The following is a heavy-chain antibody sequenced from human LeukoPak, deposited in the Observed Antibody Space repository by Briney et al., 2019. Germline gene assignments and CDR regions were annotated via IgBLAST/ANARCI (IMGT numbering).Heavy chain of an antibody. V-gene: IGHV4-59*01. D-gene: IGHD4-11*01. CDR1: GGSFSGYY. Sequence: PSETLSLTCAVYGGSFSGYYWSWIRQPPGKGLEWIGYIYYSGSTNYNPSLKSRVTISVDTSKNQFSLKLSSVTAADTAVYYCARVGRTTHDAFDIWGQGTMVTVSS. CDR2: IYYSGST. CDR3: ARVGRTTHDAFDI. J-gene: IGHJ3*02.